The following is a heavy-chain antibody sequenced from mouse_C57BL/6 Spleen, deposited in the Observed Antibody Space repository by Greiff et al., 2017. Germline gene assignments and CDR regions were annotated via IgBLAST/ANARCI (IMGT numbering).Heavy chain of an antibody. D-gene: IGHD2-12*01. V-gene: IGHV1-80*01. Sequence: VQLQESGAELVKPGASVKISCKASGYAFSSYWMNWVKQRPGKGLEWIGEIYPGDGDTNYNGKFKGKATLTADKASSTAYMQLSSLTSEYSAVYFCARRGCYVDFCYWGQRTTLSVAT. CDR1: GYAFSSYW. CDR3: ARRGCYVDFCY. CDR2: IYPGDGDT. J-gene: IGHJ2*01.